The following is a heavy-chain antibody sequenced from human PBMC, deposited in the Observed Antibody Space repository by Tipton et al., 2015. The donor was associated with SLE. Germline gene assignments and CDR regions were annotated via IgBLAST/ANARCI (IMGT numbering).Heavy chain of an antibody. J-gene: IGHJ4*02. Sequence: TLSLTCTVSGDSISSSGYYWAWIRQPPGKGLEWIGSISYSGSTYYNPSLKSRVTISVDTSKNQFSLKVTSVTVADTAVYYCARDEYRYDGTGYHLLGHFDYWGQGTLVTVSS. V-gene: IGHV4-39*07. D-gene: IGHD3-22*01. CDR2: ISYSGST. CDR1: GDSISSSGYY. CDR3: ARDEYRYDGTGYHLLGHFDY.